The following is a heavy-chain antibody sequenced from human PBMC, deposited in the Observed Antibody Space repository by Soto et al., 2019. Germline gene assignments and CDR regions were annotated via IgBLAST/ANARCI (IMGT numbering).Heavy chain of an antibody. CDR3: AGGGGVGQWLPLDY. J-gene: IGHJ4*02. V-gene: IGHV1-46*01. CDR2: LNPSSTTT. Sequence: QVQLVQSGAEVKEPGASVKVSCKASGYTFTAYYIHWVRQAPGQGLEWLGILNPSSTTTRFAQRFRGRVTLPRDTSSSTVYMGMSSLPSDDTAFSYGAGGGGVGQWLPLDYWGQGTLVTVSS. CDR1: GYTFTAYY. D-gene: IGHD6-19*01.